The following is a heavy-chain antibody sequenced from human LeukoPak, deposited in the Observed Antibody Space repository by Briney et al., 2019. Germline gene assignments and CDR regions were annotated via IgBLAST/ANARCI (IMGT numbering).Heavy chain of an antibody. J-gene: IGHJ4*02. CDR1: GSTFSSYE. CDR2: ISSSGSTI. Sequence: GGSLRLSCAASGSTFSSYEMNWVRQAPGKGLEWVSYISSSGSTIYYADSVKGRFTISKDNAKNSLYLQMNSLRAEDTAVYYCARDPTYYYGSGRYAEGFDYWGQGTLVTVSS. V-gene: IGHV3-48*03. D-gene: IGHD3-10*01. CDR3: ARDPTYYYGSGRYAEGFDY.